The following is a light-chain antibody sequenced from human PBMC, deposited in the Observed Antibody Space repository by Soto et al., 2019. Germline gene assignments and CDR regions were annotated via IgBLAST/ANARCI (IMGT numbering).Light chain of an antibody. Sequence: DIQMTQSPSTLSAFVGDRVTITCRATQDINNWLAWYQQKPGKAPRLLIYDVSTLQTGVPSRFSGRGSGTEATLIISSLQPDDVATYYCQQYFHYPVTFGRGTKVAIK. CDR2: DVS. V-gene: IGKV1-5*01. J-gene: IGKJ2*01. CDR1: QDINNW. CDR3: QQYFHYPVT.